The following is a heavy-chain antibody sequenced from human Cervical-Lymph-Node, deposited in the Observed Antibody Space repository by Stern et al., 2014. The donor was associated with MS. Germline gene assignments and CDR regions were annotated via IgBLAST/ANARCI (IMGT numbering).Heavy chain of an antibody. V-gene: IGHV4-31*03. Sequence: VQLVESGPGLVKPSQTLSLTCTVSGGSIISGDFYWSWIRQLPGQGLEWIGYIYYSGSTYYNPSLNSRFTISVDTANNQFSLKLSSVTAADTAVYYCARRAGGSDNYFDPWGQGTLVTVSS. J-gene: IGHJ5*02. D-gene: IGHD4/OR15-4a*01. CDR1: GGSIISGDFY. CDR2: IYYSGST. CDR3: ARRAGGSDNYFDP.